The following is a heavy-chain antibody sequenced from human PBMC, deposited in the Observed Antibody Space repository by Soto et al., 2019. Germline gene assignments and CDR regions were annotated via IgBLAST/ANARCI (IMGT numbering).Heavy chain of an antibody. CDR3: ARGTALVILDY. J-gene: IGHJ4*01. D-gene: IGHD5-18*01. CDR2: IYPGDSDS. CDR1: GYSFTSYW. Sequence: GEPLKISCKGSGYSFTSYWIGWVRQMPGKGLGWMGIIYPGDSDSSYSPSFQGQVTISADKSIRTAYLQWSSLKASDTAMYYCARGTALVILDYWGQGTLVTVSS. V-gene: IGHV5-51*01.